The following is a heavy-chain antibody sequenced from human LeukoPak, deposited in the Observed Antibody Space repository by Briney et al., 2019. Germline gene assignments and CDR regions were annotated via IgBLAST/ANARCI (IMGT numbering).Heavy chain of an antibody. CDR2: ISAYNGNT. Sequence: GASVKVSCKASGYTFTSYGISWVRQAPGQGLEWMGWISAYNGNTNHAQKLQGRVTMTTDTSTSTAYMELRSLRSDDTAVYYCARDLFVDIVVVVAAQPDLHDAFDIWGQGTMVTVSS. J-gene: IGHJ3*02. D-gene: IGHD2-15*01. V-gene: IGHV1-18*01. CDR3: ARDLFVDIVVVVAAQPDLHDAFDI. CDR1: GYTFTSYG.